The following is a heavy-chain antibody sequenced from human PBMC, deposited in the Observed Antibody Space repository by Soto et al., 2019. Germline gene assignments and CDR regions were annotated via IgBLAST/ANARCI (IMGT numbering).Heavy chain of an antibody. CDR1: GVSFNNNG. D-gene: IGHD3-10*01. Sequence: QVQLVQSGAEVKKPGSSVKVSCKTSGVSFNNNGIGWVRQSPGHGLEWMGGVSPPFRTSNYARKFQGRISITADSSTGTVNMELSSLTSEDTAQYYCASVLYYVSGSHSPYAMDVRGQGTTVTVSS. CDR2: VSPPFRTS. J-gene: IGHJ6*02. V-gene: IGHV1-69*01. CDR3: ASVLYYVSGSHSPYAMDV.